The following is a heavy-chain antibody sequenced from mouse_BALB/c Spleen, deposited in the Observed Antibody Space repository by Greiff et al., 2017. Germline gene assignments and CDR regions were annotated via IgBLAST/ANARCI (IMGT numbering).Heavy chain of an antibody. CDR3: AREDDGYPWFAY. D-gene: IGHD2-3*01. V-gene: IGHV1-55*01. J-gene: IGHJ3*01. Sequence: QVQLQQPGAELVKPGTSVKLSCKASGYNFTSYWINWVKLRPGQGLEWIGDIYPGSGSTNYNEKFKSKATLTVDTSSSTAYMQLSSLASEDSALYYCAREDDGYPWFAYWGQGTLVTVSA. CDR1: GYNFTSYW. CDR2: IYPGSGST.